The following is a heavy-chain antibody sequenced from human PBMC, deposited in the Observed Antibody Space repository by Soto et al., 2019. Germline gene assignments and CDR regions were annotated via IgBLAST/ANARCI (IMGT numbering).Heavy chain of an antibody. J-gene: IGHJ3*02. CDR2: MYPDDSDI. CDR3: ATAYVYDFENSNYYRDAFDI. V-gene: IGHV5-51*01. Sequence: GESLKISCKASGYSFSFYWIGWVRQMPGKGLEWMAIMYPDDSDIRYSPSLEAHVTISADKSTSTAFLQWSSLKASDTAMYYCATAYVYDFENSNYYRDAFDIWGQGTLVTVSS. CDR1: GYSFSFYW. D-gene: IGHD3-22*01.